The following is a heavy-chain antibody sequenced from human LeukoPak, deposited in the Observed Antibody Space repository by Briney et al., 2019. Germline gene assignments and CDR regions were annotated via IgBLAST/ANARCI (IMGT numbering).Heavy chain of an antibody. CDR2: IRSKPYGGTT. Sequence: GGSLRLSCTTSGFTFGEYAMSWVRQAPGKGLEWVGFIRSKPYGGTTEYAASVKGRFTISRDDSRSIAYLQMNSLKTEDTAVYFCTRDKITVTTGDTNAFHIWGQGTMVTVSS. D-gene: IGHD4-17*01. J-gene: IGHJ3*02. V-gene: IGHV3-49*04. CDR3: TRDKITVTTGDTNAFHI. CDR1: GFTFGEYA.